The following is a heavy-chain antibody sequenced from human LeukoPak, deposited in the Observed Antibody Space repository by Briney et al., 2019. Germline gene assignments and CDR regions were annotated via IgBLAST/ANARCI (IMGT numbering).Heavy chain of an antibody. V-gene: IGHV1-69*13. CDR2: IIPILGTA. CDR1: GGTFSSYA. J-gene: IGHJ4*02. Sequence: EASVKVSCKASGGTFSSYAISWVRQAPGQGLEWMGGIIPILGTANYAQKFQGRVTITADESTSTAYMELSSLRSEDTAVYYCASPPPYYYDSSGYYWGQGTLVAVSS. D-gene: IGHD3-22*01. CDR3: ASPPPYYYDSSGYY.